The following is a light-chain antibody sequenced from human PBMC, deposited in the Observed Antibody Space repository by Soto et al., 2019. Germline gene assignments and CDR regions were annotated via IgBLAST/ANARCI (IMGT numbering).Light chain of an antibody. CDR3: SSYSGSNKVV. J-gene: IGLJ2*01. V-gene: IGLV2-8*01. CDR2: EVS. CDR1: SSDIGGYNY. Sequence: QSVLTQPPSASGSPGQSVTISCTGTSSDIGGYNYVSWYQQHPGKAPKLMIYEVSKRPSGVPDRFSGSKSGNTASLTVSGLQAEDEAVYFCSSYSGSNKVVFGGGTKLTVL.